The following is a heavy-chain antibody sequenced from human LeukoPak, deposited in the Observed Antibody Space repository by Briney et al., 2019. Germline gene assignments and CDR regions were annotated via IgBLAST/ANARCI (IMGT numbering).Heavy chain of an antibody. V-gene: IGHV4-34*01. CDR1: GGSFSGYY. J-gene: IGHJ6*03. Sequence: SETLSLTCAVYGGSFSGYYWSWIRQPPGKGLEWIGEINHSGSTNYNPSLKSRVTISVDTPKNQFSLKLSSVTAADTAVYYCARRMTTATAGYYYYMDVWGKGTTVTVSS. CDR2: INHSGST. D-gene: IGHD4-11*01. CDR3: ARRMTTATAGYYYYMDV.